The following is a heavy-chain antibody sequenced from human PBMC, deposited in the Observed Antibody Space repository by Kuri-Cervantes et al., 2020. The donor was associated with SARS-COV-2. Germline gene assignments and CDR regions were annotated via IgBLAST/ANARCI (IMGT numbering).Heavy chain of an antibody. CDR1: GFTFDDYA. J-gene: IGHJ4*02. CDR3: AKVLGVELRLIDY. V-gene: IGHV3-21*01. D-gene: IGHD1-7*01. CDR2: ISNSSSYI. Sequence: GESLKISCAASGFTFDDYAMHWVRQAPGKGLEWVSSISNSSSYIYYADSVKGRFTISRDNAKNSLYLQMNSLRAEDTAVYYCAKVLGVELRLIDYWGQGTLVTVSS.